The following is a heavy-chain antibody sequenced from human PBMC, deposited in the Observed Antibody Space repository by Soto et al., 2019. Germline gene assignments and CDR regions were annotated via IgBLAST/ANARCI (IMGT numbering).Heavy chain of an antibody. CDR2: ISYDGSNK. D-gene: IGHD6-19*01. V-gene: IGHV3-30*04. CDR3: ARALRDRAGTAPNYYYYGMDV. J-gene: IGHJ6*02. CDR1: GFTFSRYA. Sequence: GGSLRLSCAASGFTFSRYAMHWVRQAPGKGLEWVAVISYDGSNKYYADSVKGRFTISRDNSKNTLYLQMNSLRAEDTAVYYCARALRDRAGTAPNYYYYGMDVWGQGTTVTVSS.